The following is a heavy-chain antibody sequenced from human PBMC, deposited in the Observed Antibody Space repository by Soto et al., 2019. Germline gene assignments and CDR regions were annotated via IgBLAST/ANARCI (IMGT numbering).Heavy chain of an antibody. V-gene: IGHV3-23*01. Sequence: GGSLRLSCAASGFTFSSYAMSWVRQAPGKGLEWVSAISASGGSTYYADSVKGRFTISRDNSKNTLYLQMNSLRAEDTAVYYCAKGPEITMIVVVISPFDYWGQGTLVTVSS. CDR3: AKGPEITMIVVVISPFDY. D-gene: IGHD3-22*01. CDR2: ISASGGST. J-gene: IGHJ4*02. CDR1: GFTFSSYA.